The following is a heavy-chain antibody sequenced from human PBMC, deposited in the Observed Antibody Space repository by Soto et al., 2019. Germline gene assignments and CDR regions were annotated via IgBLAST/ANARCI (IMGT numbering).Heavy chain of an antibody. Sequence: ASVKVSFKASGYTFTGYYMHWVRQAPGQGLEWMGWINPNSGGTNYAQEFRGRVTLTRDTSISTAYMELSRLRSDDTALYYCARDYGDAFDIWGQGTMVTVSS. CDR3: ARDYGDAFDI. CDR1: GYTFTGYY. CDR2: INPNSGGT. J-gene: IGHJ3*02. V-gene: IGHV1-2*02. D-gene: IGHD4-17*01.